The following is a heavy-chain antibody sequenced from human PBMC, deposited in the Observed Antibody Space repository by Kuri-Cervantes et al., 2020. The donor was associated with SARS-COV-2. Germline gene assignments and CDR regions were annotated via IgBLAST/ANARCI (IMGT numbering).Heavy chain of an antibody. CDR2: ISGSGGST. D-gene: IGHD6-19*01. CDR1: GFTFSSYS. J-gene: IGHJ4*02. V-gene: IGHV3-23*01. CDR3: AKDHSSGVLYFDY. Sequence: GGSLRPSCAASGFTFSSYSMNWVRQAPGKGLEWVSAISGSGGSTYYADSVKGRFTISRDNSKNTLYLQMNSLRAEDTAVYYCAKDHSSGVLYFDYWGQGTLVTVSS.